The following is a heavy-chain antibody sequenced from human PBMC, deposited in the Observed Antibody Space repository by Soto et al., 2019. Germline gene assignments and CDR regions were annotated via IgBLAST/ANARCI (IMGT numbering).Heavy chain of an antibody. Sequence: ASVKVSCKMSGYTFTACCLAWRRQAPGQRPEWMGWVSTNDDRTNYARKFQGRVTMTTDRSTTTTSMELRSLGTDDTAVYYCARELNTESSAYYSFAFWGQGTLVT. J-gene: IGHJ4*02. V-gene: IGHV1-18*01. CDR3: ARELNTESSAYYSFAF. CDR2: VSTNDDRT. CDR1: GYTFTACC. D-gene: IGHD3-22*01.